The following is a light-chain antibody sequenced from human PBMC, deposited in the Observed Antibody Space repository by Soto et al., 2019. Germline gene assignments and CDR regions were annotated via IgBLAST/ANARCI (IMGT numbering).Light chain of an antibody. J-gene: IGKJ1*01. Sequence: EIALTQSAGNLSLSPGERATLXCRASQSLSNHYPAWYQQEPSQAPKLLIYGASSRTTGIPERFSGSGCGKDFILTISILEPEDFAVYDCQQYGSSGTFGQGTKVDIK. CDR1: QSLSNHY. CDR3: QQYGSSGT. CDR2: GAS. V-gene: IGKV3-20*01.